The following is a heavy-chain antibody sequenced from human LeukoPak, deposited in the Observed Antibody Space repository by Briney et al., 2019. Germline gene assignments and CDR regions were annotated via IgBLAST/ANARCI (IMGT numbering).Heavy chain of an antibody. Sequence: PGRSLRLSCAASGFTFSSYGMHRVRQAPGKGLEWVAVIWYDGSNKYYADSVKGRFTISRDNSKNTLYLQMNSLRAEDTAVYYCARGVDCDSSGYYCYFDYWGQGTLVTVSS. CDR3: ARGVDCDSSGYYCYFDY. J-gene: IGHJ4*02. CDR2: IWYDGSNK. CDR1: GFTFSSYG. V-gene: IGHV3-33*01. D-gene: IGHD3-22*01.